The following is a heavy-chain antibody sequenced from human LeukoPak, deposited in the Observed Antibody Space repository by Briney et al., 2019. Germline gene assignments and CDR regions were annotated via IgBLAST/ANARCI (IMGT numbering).Heavy chain of an antibody. Sequence: SETLSLTCAVYGGSLRGYYWSWIRHPPGKGLEWIGEINHSGSTNYNPSLKSRVTISVDTSKNQFSLKLSSVTAADTAVYYCARGGGSYFSDYWGQGTLVTVSS. D-gene: IGHD1-26*01. J-gene: IGHJ4*02. CDR1: GGSLRGYY. CDR3: ARGGGSYFSDY. V-gene: IGHV4-34*01. CDR2: INHSGST.